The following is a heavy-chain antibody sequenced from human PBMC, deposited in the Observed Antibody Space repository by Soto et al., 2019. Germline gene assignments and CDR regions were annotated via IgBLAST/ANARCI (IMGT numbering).Heavy chain of an antibody. CDR1: GFTFSSYA. D-gene: IGHD6-6*01. Sequence: PGGSLRLSCAASGFTFSSYAMSWVRQAPGKGLEWVSAISGSGGSTYYADSVKGRFTISRDNSKNTLYLQMNSLRAEDTAVYYCAKDLSSSSDFHYYYYMDVWGKGTTVTVSS. V-gene: IGHV3-23*01. CDR2: ISGSGGST. CDR3: AKDLSSSSDFHYYYYMDV. J-gene: IGHJ6*03.